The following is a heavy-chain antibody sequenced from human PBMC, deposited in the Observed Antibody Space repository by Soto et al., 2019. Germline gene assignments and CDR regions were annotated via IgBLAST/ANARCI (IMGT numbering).Heavy chain of an antibody. Sequence: PGGSLRLSCAASGFTFSNAWMSWVRQAPGKGLEWVGRIKRKSDGGTTDYAAPVKGRFTISRDDSKNTLYLQMNSLKTEDTAVYYCTTGLSSGYYNFDYWGQGTTVTVPS. D-gene: IGHD3-22*01. CDR2: IKRKSDGGTT. J-gene: IGHJ4*02. CDR1: GFTFSNAW. V-gene: IGHV3-15*01. CDR3: TTGLSSGYYNFDY.